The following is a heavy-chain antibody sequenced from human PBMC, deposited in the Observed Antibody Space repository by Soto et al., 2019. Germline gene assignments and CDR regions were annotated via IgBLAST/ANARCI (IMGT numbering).Heavy chain of an antibody. Sequence: QVQLVESGGGVVQPGRSLRLSCAASGFTFSSYGMHWVRQAPGKGLEWVAVISYDGSNKYYADSVKGRFTISRDNSKNTLYLQMNSLRAEDTAVYYCAKGPVPAAIQGWFDPWGQGTLVTVSS. D-gene: IGHD2-2*01. CDR1: GFTFSSYG. CDR2: ISYDGSNK. CDR3: AKGPVPAAIQGWFDP. V-gene: IGHV3-30*18. J-gene: IGHJ5*02.